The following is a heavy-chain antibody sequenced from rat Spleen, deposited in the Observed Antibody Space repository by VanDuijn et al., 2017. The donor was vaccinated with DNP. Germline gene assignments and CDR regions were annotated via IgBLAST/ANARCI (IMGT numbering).Heavy chain of an antibody. D-gene: IGHD1-11*01. Sequence: EVQLVESGGGLVQPGGSLNLSCAASGFTFSDYAMAWVRQAPTKGLEWVACMSPTTRSSYYRDSVKGRFTISRDNAKSSLYLQMNSLKSEDTATYYCARNGGYSELKAMDAWGQGTSVTVSS. CDR2: MSPTTRSS. CDR3: ARNGGYSELKAMDA. V-gene: IGHV5S23*01. CDR1: GFTFSDYA. J-gene: IGHJ4*01.